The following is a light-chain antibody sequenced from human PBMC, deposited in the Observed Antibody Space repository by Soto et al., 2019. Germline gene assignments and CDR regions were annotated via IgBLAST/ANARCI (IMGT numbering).Light chain of an antibody. CDR3: QQSYSTLQLT. CDR2: AAS. V-gene: IGKV1-39*01. J-gene: IGKJ4*01. CDR1: QSISSY. Sequence: MTXXXXXLXXXVAXXVTIXCRASQSISSYLNWYQQKPGKAPKLLIYAASSLQSGVPSXFSXXXXXXXXXXXXSSLQPEDFATDYCQQSYSTLQLTFGGGTKVEIK.